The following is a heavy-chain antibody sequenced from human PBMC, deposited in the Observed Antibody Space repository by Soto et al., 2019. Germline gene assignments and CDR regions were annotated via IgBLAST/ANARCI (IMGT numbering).Heavy chain of an antibody. V-gene: IGHV3-30-3*01. CDR2: ISYDGSNK. CDR3: AREAYGPTPAVTTGGYVDY. Sequence: GGSLRLSCAASGFTFSSYAMDWVRQAPGKXLEWVAVISYDGSNKYYADSVKGRFTISRDNSKNTLYLQMNSLRAEDTAVYYCAREAYGPTPAVTTGGYVDYWGQGTLVTVSS. CDR1: GFTFSSYA. J-gene: IGHJ4*02. D-gene: IGHD4-4*01.